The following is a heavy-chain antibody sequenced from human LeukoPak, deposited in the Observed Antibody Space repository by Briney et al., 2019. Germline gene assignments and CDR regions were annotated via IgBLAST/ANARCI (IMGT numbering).Heavy chain of an antibody. V-gene: IGHV4-59*13. CDR2: VYASWAYNSGIN. Sequence: PSQTLSLACTVSGTSINTYSWSWIGQTPGKGLEWIGYVYASWAYNSGINTYNPSLESRVTITVDTSKNQFALRLTSLTAADTAVYYCARGDQEFDYWGQGTRVTVSS. CDR1: GTSINTYS. J-gene: IGHJ4*02. CDR3: ARGDQEFDY.